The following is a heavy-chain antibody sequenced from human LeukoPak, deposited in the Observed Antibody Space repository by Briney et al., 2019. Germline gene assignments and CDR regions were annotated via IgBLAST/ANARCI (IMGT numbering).Heavy chain of an antibody. J-gene: IGHJ4*02. CDR3: ASGYSYDLFDY. V-gene: IGHV4-39*01. CDR1: GGSISSSSYY. D-gene: IGHD5-18*01. Sequence: PSETLSLTCAVSGGSISSSSYYWGWIRQPPGKGLEWIGGIYYSGSTYYNPSLKSRVTISVDTSKNQFSLKLSSVTTADTAVYYCASGYSYDLFDYWGQGTLVTVSS. CDR2: IYYSGST.